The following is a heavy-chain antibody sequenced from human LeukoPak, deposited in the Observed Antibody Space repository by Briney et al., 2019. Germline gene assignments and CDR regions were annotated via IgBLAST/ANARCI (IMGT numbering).Heavy chain of an antibody. CDR1: GFTFSSYS. V-gene: IGHV3-48*01. CDR3: ARQGGYYLVYFDY. J-gene: IGHJ4*02. Sequence: GGSLRLSCAASGFTFSSYSMNWVRQAPGKGLEWVSYISSSSSTIYYADSVKGRFTISRDNAKNSLYLQMNSLRAEDTAVYYCARQGGYYLVYFDYWGQGTLVTVSS. D-gene: IGHD3-3*01. CDR2: ISSSSSTI.